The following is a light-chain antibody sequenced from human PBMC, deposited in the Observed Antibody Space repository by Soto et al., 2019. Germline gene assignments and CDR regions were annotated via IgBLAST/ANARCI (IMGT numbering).Light chain of an antibody. CDR2: GAS. V-gene: IGKV3-15*01. J-gene: IGKJ1*01. CDR3: QHYHNWPPWT. Sequence: EIVLTQSPGTLSLSPGARAPLSCRASQSVSSNLAWYQQRPGQAPRLLVYGASTRATGIPARFNGSGSGTEFTLTISSLQSEDFAVYYCQHYHNWPPWTFGQGTKVDIK. CDR1: QSVSSN.